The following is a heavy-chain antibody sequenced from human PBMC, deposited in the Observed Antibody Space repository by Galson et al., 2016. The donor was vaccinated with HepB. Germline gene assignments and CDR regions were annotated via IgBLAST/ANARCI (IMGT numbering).Heavy chain of an antibody. Sequence: SETLSLTCAVSGGSISSSNWWSWVRQPPGKGLEWIGEIYHSGNTNYNPSHKSRVSISLDRSKSQLSLNLSSVTAADTAVYYCAGTRDSRGTYPPPPAYFLDFWGQGTLVTVSS. CDR3: AGTRDSRGTYPPPPAYFLDF. CDR2: IYHSGNT. V-gene: IGHV4-4*02. J-gene: IGHJ4*02. CDR1: GGSISSSNW. D-gene: IGHD3-16*02.